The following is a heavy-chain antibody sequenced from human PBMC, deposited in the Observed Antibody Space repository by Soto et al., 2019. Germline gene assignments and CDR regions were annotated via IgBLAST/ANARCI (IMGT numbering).Heavy chain of an antibody. CDR3: AREKPYSSSWYHDY. CDR2: INHSGST. V-gene: IGHV4-34*01. D-gene: IGHD6-13*01. CDR1: GGSFSGYY. Sequence: QLQQWGAGLLKPSETLSLTCAVYGGSFSGYYWSWIRQPPGKGLEWIGEINHSGSTNYNPSLKSQVTISVDTSKNQFSLKLSSVTAADTAVYYCAREKPYSSSWYHDYWGQGTLVTVSS. J-gene: IGHJ4*02.